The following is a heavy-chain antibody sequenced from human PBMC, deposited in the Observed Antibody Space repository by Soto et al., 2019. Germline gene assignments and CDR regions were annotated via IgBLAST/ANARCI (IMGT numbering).Heavy chain of an antibody. Sequence: QVQLVQSGAEVKKPGSSVKVSCKASGGTFSSYAISWVRQAPGQGLEWMGGIIPIFGTANYAQKSQGRVTITADESTSTAYMELSSLRSEDTAVYYCARGGVAVAGIYYYYGMDVWCQGTTVTVSS. D-gene: IGHD6-19*01. V-gene: IGHV1-69*12. CDR2: IIPIFGTA. CDR3: ARGGVAVAGIYYYYGMDV. J-gene: IGHJ6*02. CDR1: GGTFSSYA.